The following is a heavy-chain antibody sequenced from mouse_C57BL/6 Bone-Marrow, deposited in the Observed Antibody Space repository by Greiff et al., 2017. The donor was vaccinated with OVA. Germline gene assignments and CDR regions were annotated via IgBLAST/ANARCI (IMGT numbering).Heavy chain of an antibody. J-gene: IGHJ3*01. Sequence: EVHLVESGGGLVKPGGSLKLSCAASGFTFSSYAMSWVRQTPEKRLEWVATISDGGSYTYYPDNVKGRFTITRDNATNNLYLQMSHLTSEDTAMEYCARDGGLRREAWFAYWGQGTLVTVSA. CDR2: ISDGGSYT. V-gene: IGHV5-4*01. D-gene: IGHD2-4*01. CDR3: ARDGGLRREAWFAY. CDR1: GFTFSSYA.